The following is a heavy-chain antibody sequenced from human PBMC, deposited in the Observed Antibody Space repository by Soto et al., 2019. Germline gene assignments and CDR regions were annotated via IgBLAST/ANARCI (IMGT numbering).Heavy chain of an antibody. CDR3: TRDPSSSWYNYYGMDV. CDR2: IRSKAYGGTT. D-gene: IGHD6-13*01. V-gene: IGHV3-49*03. J-gene: IGHJ6*02. CDR1: GFTFGDYA. Sequence: GGSLRLSCTASGFTFGDYAMSWFRQAPGKGLEWVGFIRSKAYGGTTEYAASVKGRFTISRDDSKSIAYLQMNSLKTEDTAVYYCTRDPSSSWYNYYGMDVWGQGTTVTVSS.